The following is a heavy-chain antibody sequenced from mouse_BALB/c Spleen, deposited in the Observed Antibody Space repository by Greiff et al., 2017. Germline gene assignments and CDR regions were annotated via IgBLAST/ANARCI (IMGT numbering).Heavy chain of an antibody. CDR1: GDSITSGY. Sequence: EVKLVESGPSLVKPSQTLSLTCSVTGDSITSGYWNWIRKFPGNKLEYMGYISYSGSTYYNPSLKSRISITRDTSKNQYYLQLNSVTTEDTATYYCARSVYYGYVYAMDYWGQGTSVTVSS. V-gene: IGHV3-8*02. J-gene: IGHJ4*01. CDR3: ARSVYYGYVYAMDY. CDR2: ISYSGST. D-gene: IGHD2-2*01.